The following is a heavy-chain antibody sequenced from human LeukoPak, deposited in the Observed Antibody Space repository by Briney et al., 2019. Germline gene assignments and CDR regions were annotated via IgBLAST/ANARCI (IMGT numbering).Heavy chain of an antibody. J-gene: IGHJ6*03. CDR2: IIPILGTA. Sequence: SVKVSCKASGGTFSSYAISWVRQAPGQGLEWMGRIIPILGTANYAQKFQGRVTITADESTSTAYMELSSLRSEDTAVYYCAGDVGATPHYYYYMDVWGKGTTVTVSS. CDR3: AGDVGATPHYYYYMDV. D-gene: IGHD1-26*01. V-gene: IGHV1-69*11. CDR1: GGTFSSYA.